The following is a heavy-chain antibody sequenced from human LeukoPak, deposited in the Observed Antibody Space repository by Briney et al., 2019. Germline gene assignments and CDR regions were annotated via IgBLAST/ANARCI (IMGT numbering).Heavy chain of an antibody. CDR3: AKGHTDCGGDCPLFDY. V-gene: IGHV1-8*01. CDR1: GYTFTSYD. J-gene: IGHJ4*02. CDR2: MNPNSGNT. Sequence: ASVKVSCKASGYTFTSYDINWVRQATGQGLEWMGWMNPNSGNTGYAQKFQGRVTMTRNTSISTAYMELSSLRSEDTAVYYCAKGHTDCGGDCPLFDYWGQGTLVTVSS. D-gene: IGHD2-21*01.